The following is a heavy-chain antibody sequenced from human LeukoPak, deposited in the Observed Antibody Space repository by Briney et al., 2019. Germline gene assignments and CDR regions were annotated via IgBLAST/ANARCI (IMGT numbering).Heavy chain of an antibody. J-gene: IGHJ6*04. CDR3: AELGITMIGGV. CDR1: AFSFGNYA. D-gene: IGHD3-10*02. CDR2: ISGSGGTT. Sequence: GGSLRLSCAASAFSFGNYAMTWVRQAPGKGLEWVSAISGSGGTTYYADSVKGRFTISRDNAKNSLYLQMNSLRAEDTAVYYCAELGITMIGGVWGKGTTVTISS. V-gene: IGHV3-23*01.